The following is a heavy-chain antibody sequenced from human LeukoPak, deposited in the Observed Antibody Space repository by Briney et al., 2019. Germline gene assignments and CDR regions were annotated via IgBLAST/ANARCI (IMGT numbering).Heavy chain of an antibody. J-gene: IGHJ6*03. Sequence: GGSLRLSCAASGFTFSSYGMHWVRQAPGKGLEWVAVISYDGSNKYYADSVKGRFTISRDNSKYTLYLQMNSLRAEDTAVYYCARGHYYYYYMDVWGKGTTVTVSS. V-gene: IGHV3-30*19. CDR3: ARGHYYYYYMDV. CDR2: ISYDGSNK. CDR1: GFTFSSYG.